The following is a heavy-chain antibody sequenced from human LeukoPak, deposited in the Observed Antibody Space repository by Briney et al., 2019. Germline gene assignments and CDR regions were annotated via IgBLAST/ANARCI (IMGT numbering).Heavy chain of an antibody. J-gene: IGHJ4*02. V-gene: IGHV4-59*01. CDR1: GGSISSYY. CDR3: ARSPHYYGSGSLDY. D-gene: IGHD3-10*01. CDR2: IYYSGST. Sequence: PSETLSLTCTVSGGSISSYYWSWIRQPPGKGLEWIGYIYYSGSTNYNPSLKSRVTISVDTSKNQFSLKLSSVTAADTAVYYCARSPHYYGSGSLDYRGQGTLVTVSS.